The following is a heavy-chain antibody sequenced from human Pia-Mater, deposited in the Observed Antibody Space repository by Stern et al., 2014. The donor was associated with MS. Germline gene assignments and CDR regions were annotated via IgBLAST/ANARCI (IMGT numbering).Heavy chain of an antibody. CDR3: ARQVRD. Sequence: VQLVESGPGLVKPSETLSFTCTVSGGSVSSDAYYWSWIRQPPGKGLEWIGYIYYSGSTSYNPSLKSRVTMSVDAAKNQFSLRLSSVTAADTAMYYCARQVRDWGQGTLVTVSS. CDR1: GGSVSSDAYY. J-gene: IGHJ4*02. V-gene: IGHV4-61*08. CDR2: IYYSGST.